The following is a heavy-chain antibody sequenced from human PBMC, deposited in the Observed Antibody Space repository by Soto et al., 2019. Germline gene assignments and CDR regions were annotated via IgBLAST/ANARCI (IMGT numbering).Heavy chain of an antibody. CDR3: ARPANTVADHFDL. CDR2: IYPSDSYT. Sequence: GESLKISCQVSVYTFTIYWIGWVRQMPGKGLEWMGIIYPSDSYTRYSPSFQGQVTISADQSINTAYLQWDSLKASDTAIYYCARPANTVADHFDLWGQGTPVTVSS. J-gene: IGHJ4*02. V-gene: IGHV5-51*01. CDR1: VYTFTIYW. D-gene: IGHD4-17*01.